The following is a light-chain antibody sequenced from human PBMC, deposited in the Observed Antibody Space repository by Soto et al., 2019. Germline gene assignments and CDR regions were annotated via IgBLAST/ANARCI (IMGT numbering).Light chain of an antibody. J-gene: IGLJ2*01. CDR1: GSNIGTHN. Sequence: QYVLTQSPSESATPGQRVTISCSGSGSNIGTHNVNWYQQVPGTAPTLIIFRNHQRPSAVPDPFSGSKSGTSASLAISGPQSEDEADYYCAAWDDSLRPVVFGGGTKLTVL. CDR2: RNH. V-gene: IGLV1-44*01. CDR3: AAWDDSLRPVV.